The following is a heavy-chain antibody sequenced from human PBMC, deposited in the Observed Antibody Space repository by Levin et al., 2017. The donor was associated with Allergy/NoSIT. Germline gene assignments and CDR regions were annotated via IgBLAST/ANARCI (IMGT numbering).Heavy chain of an antibody. Sequence: SQTLSLTCTVSGGSIISTNYYWGWIRQPPGKGLEWIGSIYYTGSSHYNPSLQSRVTISVDTSKDHFSLNLSSVTAADTAVYYCARVAGYSYGYYFDYWGPGTLVTVSS. CDR1: GGSIISTNYY. CDR3: ARVAGYSYGYYFDY. J-gene: IGHJ4*02. CDR2: IYYTGSS. V-gene: IGHV4-39*02. D-gene: IGHD5-18*01.